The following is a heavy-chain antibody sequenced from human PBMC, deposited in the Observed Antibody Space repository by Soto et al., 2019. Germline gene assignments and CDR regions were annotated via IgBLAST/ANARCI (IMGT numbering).Heavy chain of an antibody. CDR3: ARGRIAARRCFDY. D-gene: IGHD6-6*01. V-gene: IGHV4-34*01. CDR2: INHSGST. CDR1: GGSFSGYY. Sequence: SETLSLTCAVYGGSFSGYYWSWIRQPPGKGLEWIGEINHSGSTNYNPSLKSRVTISVDTSKNQFSLKLSSVTAADTAVYYCARGRIAARRCFDYWGQGTLVTVSS. J-gene: IGHJ4*02.